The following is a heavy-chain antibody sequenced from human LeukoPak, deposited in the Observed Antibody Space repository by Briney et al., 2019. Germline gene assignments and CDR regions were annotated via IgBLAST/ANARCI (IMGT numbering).Heavy chain of an antibody. J-gene: IGHJ6*03. CDR1: GFTFSNAW. Sequence: GGSLRLSCAASGFTFSNAWMSWVRQAPGKGLEWVGRIKSKTDGGTTDYAAPVKGRFTISRDDSKNTLYLQRNSLKTEDTAVYYCTTGLNYYGSGSYYQVNQGYYYYYMDVWGKGTTVTISS. V-gene: IGHV3-15*01. D-gene: IGHD3-10*01. CDR2: IKSKTDGGTT. CDR3: TTGLNYYGSGSYYQVNQGYYYYYMDV.